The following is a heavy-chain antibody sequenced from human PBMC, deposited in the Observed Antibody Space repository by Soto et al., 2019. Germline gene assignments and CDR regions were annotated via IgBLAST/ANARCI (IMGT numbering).Heavy chain of an antibody. CDR1: GFTFSSYA. D-gene: IGHD3-16*01. CDR3: AKRKNLGRTGPGEEVDY. V-gene: IGHV3-23*01. CDR2: ITDSGGGT. J-gene: IGHJ4*02. Sequence: GSLRLSCAASGFTFSSYAMSWVRQAPGKGLEWLSAITDSGGGTYYADSVKGRFTISRDNSNNTLYLQINSLRAEDTAVYYCAKRKNLGRTGPGEEVDYWGQGTLVTVSS.